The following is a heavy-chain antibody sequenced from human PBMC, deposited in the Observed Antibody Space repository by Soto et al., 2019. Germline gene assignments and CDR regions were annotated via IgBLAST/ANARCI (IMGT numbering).Heavy chain of an antibody. Sequence: GGSLRLSCTASGFIFSSYGMHWVRQAPGKGPVWVAFISSDGSEEYYTDSVKGRFSISRDASKNKLYLQMNSLRVEDTAVYYCAERLGNDVFDVWGQGTMVTVSS. J-gene: IGHJ3*01. CDR1: GFIFSSYG. D-gene: IGHD7-27*01. V-gene: IGHV3-30*18. CDR2: ISSDGSEE. CDR3: AERLGNDVFDV.